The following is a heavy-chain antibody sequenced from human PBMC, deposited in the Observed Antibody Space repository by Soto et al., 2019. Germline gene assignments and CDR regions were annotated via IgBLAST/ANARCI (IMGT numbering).Heavy chain of an antibody. CDR3: ASLDILTGYTHHDAFDI. D-gene: IGHD3-9*01. Sequence: GASVKVSCKASGYTFTSYDINWVRQATGQGLEWMGWMNPNSGNTGYAQKFQGRVTMTRNTSISTAYMELSSLRSEDTAVYYCASLDILTGYTHHDAFDIWGQGTMVTVSS. J-gene: IGHJ3*02. CDR1: GYTFTSYD. CDR2: MNPNSGNT. V-gene: IGHV1-8*01.